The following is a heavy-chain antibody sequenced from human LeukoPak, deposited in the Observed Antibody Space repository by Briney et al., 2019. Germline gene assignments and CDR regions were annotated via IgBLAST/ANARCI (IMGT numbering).Heavy chain of an antibody. J-gene: IGHJ4*02. CDR3: AKDFTAGVVYASNY. Sequence: GGSLRLSCAASGFTFSSYAMSWVRQAPGKGLEWVSAISGSGGSTYYADSVKGRFTISRDNSKNTLYLQMNSLRAEDTAVYYCAKDFTAGVVYASNYWGQGTLVTVSS. V-gene: IGHV3-23*01. CDR1: GFTFSSYA. D-gene: IGHD2-8*02. CDR2: ISGSGGST.